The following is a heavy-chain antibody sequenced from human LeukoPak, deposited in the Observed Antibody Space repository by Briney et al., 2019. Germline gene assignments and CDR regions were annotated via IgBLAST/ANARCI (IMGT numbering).Heavy chain of an antibody. CDR1: GGSISSYY. D-gene: IGHD2-15*01. CDR3: ARDRSSTKGDAFDI. V-gene: IGHV4-59*01. Sequence: PSQTLSLTCTVSGGSISSYYWSWIRQPPGKGLEWIGYIYYSGSTNYNPSLKSRVTISVDTSKNQFSLKLSSVTAADTAVYYCARDRSSTKGDAFDIWGQGTMVTVSS. CDR2: IYYSGST. J-gene: IGHJ3*02.